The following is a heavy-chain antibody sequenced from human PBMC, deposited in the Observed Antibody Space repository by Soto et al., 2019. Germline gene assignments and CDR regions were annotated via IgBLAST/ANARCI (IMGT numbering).Heavy chain of an antibody. CDR2: ISSSSSYI. CDR1: GFTFSSYS. V-gene: IGHV3-21*01. CDR3: ARDGYDFWSGYYGPPGMDV. Sequence: PEGSLRLSCAASGFTFSSYSMNWVRQAPGKGLEWVSSISSSSSYIYYADSVKGRFTISRDNAKNSLYLQMNSLRAEDTAVYYCARDGYDFWSGYYGPPGMDVWGQGTTVTVSS. D-gene: IGHD3-3*01. J-gene: IGHJ6*02.